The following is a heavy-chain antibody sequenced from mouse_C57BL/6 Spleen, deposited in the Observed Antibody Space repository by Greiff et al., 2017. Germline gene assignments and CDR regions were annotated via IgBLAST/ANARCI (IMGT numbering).Heavy chain of an antibody. CDR2: IWGVGGT. D-gene: IGHD2-3*01. CDR1: GFSLTSYG. CDR3: ASERNDGYPFAY. Sequence: VQGVESGPGLVAPSQSLSITCTVSGFSLTSYGVDWVRQSPGKGLEWLGVIWGVGGTNYNSALKSRLSIRKDNSKSQVFLKMNSLQTDYTAMYYCASERNDGYPFAYWGQGTLVTVSA. J-gene: IGHJ3*01. V-gene: IGHV2-6*01.